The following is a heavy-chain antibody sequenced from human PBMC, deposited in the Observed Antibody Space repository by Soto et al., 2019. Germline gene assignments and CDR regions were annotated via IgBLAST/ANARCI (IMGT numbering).Heavy chain of an antibody. Sequence: QVLLVQSGAEVKKPGSSVKVSCKLSGATFSSYAMSWVRQAPGQGIEWIGGIIPFFGTPNYAQKFQGRVTITADTSTATAYMELSSLRSADTAVYYCARDKGAYYSHLVYWGQGTLVTVSS. D-gene: IGHD3-10*01. V-gene: IGHV1-69*06. CDR1: GATFSSYA. CDR2: IIPFFGTP. J-gene: IGHJ4*02. CDR3: ARDKGAYYSHLVY.